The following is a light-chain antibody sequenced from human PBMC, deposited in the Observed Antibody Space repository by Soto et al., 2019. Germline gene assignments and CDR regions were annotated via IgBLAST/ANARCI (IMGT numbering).Light chain of an antibody. J-gene: IGKJ1*01. CDR2: GAS. Sequence: EIVLTQSPGTLSLSPGDRATLSCRASQSVSTTYLAWYQQKFGQAPRLLVYGASSRATGIPDRFSGGGSGTDFALTISRLEPEEFAVYYCQQYWGSSWTFGQGTKVEIK. CDR1: QSVSTTY. V-gene: IGKV3-20*01. CDR3: QQYWGSSWT.